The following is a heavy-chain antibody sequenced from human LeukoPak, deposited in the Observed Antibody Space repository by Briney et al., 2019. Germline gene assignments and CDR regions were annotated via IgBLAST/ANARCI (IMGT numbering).Heavy chain of an antibody. D-gene: IGHD3-3*01. J-gene: IGHJ3*02. CDR2: INTNTGNP. CDR1: GYTFTSYA. Sequence: ASVKVSCKASGYTFTSYAMNWVRQAPGQGLEWMGWINTNTGNPTYAQGFTGRFVFSLDTSVSATYLQISSLKAEDTAVYYCARRVEGHAFDIWGQGTMVTVSS. CDR3: ARRVEGHAFDI. V-gene: IGHV7-4-1*02.